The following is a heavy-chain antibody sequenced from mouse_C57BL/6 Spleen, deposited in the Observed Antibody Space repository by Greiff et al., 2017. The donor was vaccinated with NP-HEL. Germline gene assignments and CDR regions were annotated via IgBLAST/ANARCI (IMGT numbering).Heavy chain of an antibody. D-gene: IGHD1-1*01. Sequence: QLQQSGAELVRPGASVKLSCTASGFNIKDYYMHWVKQRPEQGLEWIGRIDPEDGDTEYAPKFQGKATMTADTSSNTAYLQRSSLTSEDTAVYYCTTSGGSRYFDVWGTGTTVTVSS. CDR3: TTSGGSRYFDV. V-gene: IGHV14-1*01. CDR1: GFNIKDYY. J-gene: IGHJ1*03. CDR2: IDPEDGDT.